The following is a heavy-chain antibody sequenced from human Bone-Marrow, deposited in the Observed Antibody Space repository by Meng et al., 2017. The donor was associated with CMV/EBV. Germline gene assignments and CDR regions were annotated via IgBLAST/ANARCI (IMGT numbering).Heavy chain of an antibody. CDR2: INPSGGST. CDR3: ARVRWVGADL. J-gene: IGHJ4*02. D-gene: IGHD1-26*01. Sequence: SCKASGYTCTRYYMHWVRQAPGQGLEWMGIINPSGGSTSYAQKFQGRVTMTRDTSTSTAYMELSSLRSEDTAVYYCARVRWVGADLWGQGTLVTVSS. CDR1: GYTCTRYY. V-gene: IGHV1-46*01.